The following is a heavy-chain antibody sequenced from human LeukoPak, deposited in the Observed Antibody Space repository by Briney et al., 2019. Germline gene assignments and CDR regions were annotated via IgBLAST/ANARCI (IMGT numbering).Heavy chain of an antibody. D-gene: IGHD6-13*01. V-gene: IGHV4-34*01. CDR1: GGAFSGYY. J-gene: IGHJ4*02. CDR3: ATAPRRIAAAVNYFDY. Sequence: PSETLSLTCAVYGGAFSGYYWSWIRQPPGKGLEWIGEINHSGSTNYNPSLKSRVTISVDTSKNQFSLKLSSVTAADTAVYYCATAPRRIAAAVNYFDYWGQGTLVTVSS. CDR2: INHSGST.